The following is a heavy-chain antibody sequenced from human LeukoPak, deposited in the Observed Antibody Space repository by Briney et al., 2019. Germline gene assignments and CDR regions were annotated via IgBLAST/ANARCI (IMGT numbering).Heavy chain of an antibody. CDR3: AKDLYSSGWPNWFDP. CDR1: GFTFSSYG. Sequence: PGGSLRLSCAASGFTFSSYGMDWVRQAPGKGLEWVAFIRYDGSNKYYADSVKGRFTISRDNSKNTLYLQMNSLRAEDTAVYYCAKDLYSSGWPNWFDPWGQGTLVTVSS. D-gene: IGHD6-19*01. V-gene: IGHV3-30*02. CDR2: IRYDGSNK. J-gene: IGHJ5*02.